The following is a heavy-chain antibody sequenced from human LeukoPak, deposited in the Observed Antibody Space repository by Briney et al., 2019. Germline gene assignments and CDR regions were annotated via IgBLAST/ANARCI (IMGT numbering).Heavy chain of an antibody. CDR2: IRYDGSNK. J-gene: IGHJ6*03. V-gene: IGHV3-30*02. CDR1: GFTFSSYG. Sequence: GGSLRLSCAASGFTFSSYGMHWVRQAPGKWLEWVAFIRYDGSNKYYADSVKGRFTISRDNSKNTLYLQMNSLRAEDTAVNYCAKVGPLAFYYMDVWGKGTTVTVS. CDR3: AKVGPLAFYYMDV. D-gene: IGHD3-10*01.